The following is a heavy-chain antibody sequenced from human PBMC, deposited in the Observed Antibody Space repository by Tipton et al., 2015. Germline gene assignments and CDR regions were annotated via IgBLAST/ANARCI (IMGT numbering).Heavy chain of an antibody. CDR1: GDSISSYY. V-gene: IGHV4-59*12. J-gene: IGHJ5*02. D-gene: IGHD3-10*01. CDR3: ARETYYSGSGSTGP. CDR2: IYDSGST. Sequence: TLSLTCTVSGDSISSYYWSWIRQPPGKGLEWIGHIYDSGSTYYNPSLKRRVNISFDTSKNQFSLKLSSVTVADTAVYYCARETYYSGSGSTGPWGQGTLVTVSS.